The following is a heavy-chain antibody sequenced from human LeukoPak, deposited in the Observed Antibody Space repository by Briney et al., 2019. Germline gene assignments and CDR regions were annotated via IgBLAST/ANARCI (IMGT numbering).Heavy chain of an antibody. CDR1: GFIFSTYT. Sequence: GGSLRLSCAASGFIFSTYTMNWVRQAPGKGLEWVSSISSSGGSTYYADSVKGRFTISRDNSKNTLYLQVNSLRAEDTAVYYCAKDNRPKDIVVVVAARDWGQGTLVTVSS. D-gene: IGHD2-15*01. V-gene: IGHV3-23*01. CDR2: ISSSGGST. J-gene: IGHJ4*02. CDR3: AKDNRPKDIVVVVAARD.